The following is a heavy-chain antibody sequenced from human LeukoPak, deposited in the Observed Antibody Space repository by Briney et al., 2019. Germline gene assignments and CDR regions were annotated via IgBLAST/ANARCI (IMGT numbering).Heavy chain of an antibody. CDR2: ISSSGSTI. CDR3: ARAYHPTIFPPMWSGYSSYYYYGMDV. V-gene: IGHV3-11*01. J-gene: IGHJ6*02. D-gene: IGHD3-3*01. CDR1: GFTFSDYY. Sequence: GGSLRLSCAASGFTFSDYYMSWIRQAPGKGLEWVSYISSSGSTIYYADSVKGRFTISRDNAKNSLYLQMNSLRAEDTAVYYCARAYHPTIFPPMWSGYSSYYYYGMDVWGQGTTVTVSS.